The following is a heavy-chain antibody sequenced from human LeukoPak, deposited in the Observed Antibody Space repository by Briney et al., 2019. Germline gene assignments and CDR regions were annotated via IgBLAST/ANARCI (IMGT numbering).Heavy chain of an antibody. Sequence: KPSQTLSLTCTVSGGSISSGGYYWSWIRQPPGKGLEWIGYIYHSGSTYYNPSLKSRVTISVDTSKNQFSLKLSSVTAADTAVYYCARAVDTKSIRFDPWGQGTLVTVSS. CDR3: ARAVDTKSIRFDP. D-gene: IGHD5-18*01. V-gene: IGHV4-30-2*01. CDR2: IYHSGST. J-gene: IGHJ5*02. CDR1: GGSISSGGYY.